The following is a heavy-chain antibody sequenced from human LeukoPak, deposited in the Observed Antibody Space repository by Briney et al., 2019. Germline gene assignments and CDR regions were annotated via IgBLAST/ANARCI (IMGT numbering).Heavy chain of an antibody. CDR2: INPSGGST. J-gene: IGHJ4*02. CDR1: GYTFTSYY. D-gene: IGHD3-22*01. V-gene: IGHV1-46*01. CDR3: ARDLGYYDSSGYYYKVATF. Sequence: GASVKVSCKASGYTFTSYYMHWVRQAPGQGLEWMGIINPSGGSTSYAQKFQGRVAMTRDMSTSTVYMELSSLRSEDTAVYYCARDLGYYDSSGYYYKVATFRGQGTLVTVSS.